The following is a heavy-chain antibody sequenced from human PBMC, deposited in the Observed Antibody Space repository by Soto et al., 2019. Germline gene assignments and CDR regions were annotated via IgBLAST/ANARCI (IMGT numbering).Heavy chain of an antibody. V-gene: IGHV3-23*01. Sequence: EVQLLESGGGLVQPGGSLRLSCAASGFTFSSYAMSWVRQAPGKGLEWVSAISGSGGSTYYADSVKGRFTISRDNSKNTLYLQMSSLRAEDTAVYYCAKRGVFGGDYSGDYYYMDVYGKGTSVTFCS. D-gene: IGHD2-21*02. CDR3: AKRGVFGGDYSGDYYYMDV. CDR1: GFTFSSYA. CDR2: ISGSGGST. J-gene: IGHJ6*03.